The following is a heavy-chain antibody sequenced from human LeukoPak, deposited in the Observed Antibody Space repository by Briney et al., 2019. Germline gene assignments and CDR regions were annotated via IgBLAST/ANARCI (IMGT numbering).Heavy chain of an antibody. CDR3: ARARLAGSLGNFDY. V-gene: IGHV4-61*02. CDR1: GGSISSGSYY. Sequence: PSQTLSLTCTVSGGSISSGSYYWSWIRQPAGKGLEWIGRIYTSGSTNYNPPLKSRVTISVDTSKNQFSLKLSSVTAADTAVYYCARARLAGSLGNFDYWGQGTLVTVSS. J-gene: IGHJ4*02. D-gene: IGHD7-27*01. CDR2: IYTSGST.